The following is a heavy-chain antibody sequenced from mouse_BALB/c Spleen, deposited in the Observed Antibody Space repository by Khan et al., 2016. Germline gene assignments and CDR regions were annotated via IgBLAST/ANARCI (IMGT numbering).Heavy chain of an antibody. J-gene: IGHJ4*01. Sequence: QVQLQQSGAELMKPGASVKISCKATGYTFSNYWIEWVKQRPGHGLEWIGDILPGNANSNYNENLKGKATLTADTSSNTAYMQLSSLTSEDSAYYCCARAWYSLDYWGQGTSVTVSS. CDR3: ARAWYSLDY. CDR2: ILPGNANS. CDR1: GYTFSNYW. V-gene: IGHV1-9*01. D-gene: IGHD2-1*01.